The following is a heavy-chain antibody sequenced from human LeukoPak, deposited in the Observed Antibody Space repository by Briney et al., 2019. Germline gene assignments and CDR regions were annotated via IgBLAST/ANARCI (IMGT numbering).Heavy chain of an antibody. CDR2: IYHSGST. Sequence: PSETLSLTCAVSGGSISSGGYSWRWIRQPPGKGLEWIGYIYHSGSTYYNPSLKSRVTISVDRSKNQFSLKLSSVTAADTAVYYCARGRYYDILTGYYKGYWFDPWGQGTLVTVSS. D-gene: IGHD3-9*01. CDR3: ARGRYYDILTGYYKGYWFDP. V-gene: IGHV4-30-2*01. CDR1: GGSISSGGYS. J-gene: IGHJ5*02.